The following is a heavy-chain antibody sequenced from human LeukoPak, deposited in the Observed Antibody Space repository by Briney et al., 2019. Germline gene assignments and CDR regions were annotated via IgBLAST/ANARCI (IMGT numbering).Heavy chain of an antibody. D-gene: IGHD3-10*01. CDR1: AGSISIGDYS. J-gene: IGHJ3*02. Sequence: SETLSLTCALSAGSISIGDYSWSWIRQPPGKGLEWIGYIYHNGNTYYNPSLKSRVTISVDRSKNQFSLKLSSVTAADTAVYFCARRFIRMGGGVFKDDAFDIWGQGTMVTVSS. CDR2: IYHNGNT. CDR3: ARRFIRMGGGVFKDDAFDI. V-gene: IGHV4-30-2*01.